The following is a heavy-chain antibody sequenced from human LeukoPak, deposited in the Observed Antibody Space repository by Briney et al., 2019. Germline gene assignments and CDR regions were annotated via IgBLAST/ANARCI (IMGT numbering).Heavy chain of an antibody. CDR2: IRYDGSNK. V-gene: IGHV3-30*02. D-gene: IGHD3-22*01. J-gene: IGHJ4*02. CDR3: AKDPTHYRVWDYYETIGLSY. Sequence: IRYDGSNKYYADSVKGRFTISRDNSKNTLNLHVNSLRAEDTAVYYCAKDPTHYRVWDYYETIGLSYWGQGTLVTVSS.